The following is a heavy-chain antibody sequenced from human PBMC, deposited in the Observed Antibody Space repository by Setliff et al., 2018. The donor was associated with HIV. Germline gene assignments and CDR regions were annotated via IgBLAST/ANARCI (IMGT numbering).Heavy chain of an antibody. CDR1: GGSFSDYS. CDR3: ARRTSFTGGAVAGHFDN. V-gene: IGHV4-59*12. J-gene: IGHJ4*02. D-gene: IGHD6-19*01. Sequence: PSETLSLTCAVYGGSFSDYSWTWIRQPPGKGLEWIGYIYYSGSTNYNPSLKSRVTISVDTSKNHFSLRLSSVTAADTTIYYCARRTSFTGGAVAGHFDNWGQGTVVTVSS. CDR2: IYYSGST.